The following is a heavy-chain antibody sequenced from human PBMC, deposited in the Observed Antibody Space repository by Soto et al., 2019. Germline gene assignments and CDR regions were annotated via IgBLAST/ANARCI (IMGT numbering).Heavy chain of an antibody. D-gene: IGHD6-19*01. CDR2: IYYSGST. CDR3: VTGYSSGWYGKFGDY. J-gene: IGHJ4*02. Sequence: SETLSLTCTVSGGSISSSSYYWGWIRQPPGKGLEWIGSIYYSGSTYYNPSLKSRVTISVDMSKNQFSLKLSSVTAADTAVYYCVTGYSSGWYGKFGDYWGQGTLVTVSS. V-gene: IGHV4-39*01. CDR1: GGSISSSSYY.